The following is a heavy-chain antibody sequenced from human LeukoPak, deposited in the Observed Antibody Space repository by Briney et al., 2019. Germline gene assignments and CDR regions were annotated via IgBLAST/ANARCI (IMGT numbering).Heavy chain of an antibody. Sequence: SVKVSCKASGGTFSRYAISWVRQAPGQGLEWMGGIIPIFGTANYAQKFQGRVTITADESTSTAYMELSSLRSEDTAVYYCARDIRGYDFWSGYDYYYGMDVWGQGTTVTVSS. J-gene: IGHJ6*02. D-gene: IGHD3-3*01. V-gene: IGHV1-69*13. CDR3: ARDIRGYDFWSGYDYYYGMDV. CDR1: GGTFSRYA. CDR2: IIPIFGTA.